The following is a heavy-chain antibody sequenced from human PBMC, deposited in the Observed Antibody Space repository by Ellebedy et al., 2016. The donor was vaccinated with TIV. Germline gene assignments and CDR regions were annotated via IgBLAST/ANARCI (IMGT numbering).Heavy chain of an antibody. CDR3: AADIVATIAPYYGMDV. Sequence: GGSLRLSCEASGFTPSNYGIHWVRQAPGKGLEWVAVIGSDATSKYYAASVKGRFTISRDSSKNTLYLQMNSLRAEDTAVYYCAADIVATIAPYYGMDVWGQGTTVTVSS. CDR1: GFTPSNYG. CDR2: IGSDATSK. J-gene: IGHJ6*02. D-gene: IGHD5-12*01. V-gene: IGHV3-33*01.